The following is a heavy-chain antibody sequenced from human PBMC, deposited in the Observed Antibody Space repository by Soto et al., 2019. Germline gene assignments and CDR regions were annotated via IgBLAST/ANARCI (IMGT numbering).Heavy chain of an antibody. CDR1: GFTFSDYY. Sequence: GGSLRLSCAASGFTFSDYYMSWIRQAPGKGLEWVSYISSSGSTIYYADSVKGRFTISRDNAKNSLYLQMNSLRAEDTAVYYCARSQITIFGVVDTYYYYMDVWGKGTTVTVSS. CDR3: ARSQITIFGVVDTYYYYMDV. V-gene: IGHV3-11*01. CDR2: ISSSGSTI. D-gene: IGHD3-3*01. J-gene: IGHJ6*03.